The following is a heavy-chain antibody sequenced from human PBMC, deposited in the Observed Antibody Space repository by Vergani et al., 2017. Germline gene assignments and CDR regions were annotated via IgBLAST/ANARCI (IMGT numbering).Heavy chain of an antibody. CDR2: IYYSGST. CDR3: ARSRPYCTSGSCPAI. D-gene: IGHD2-15*01. CDR1: GYSISSSNW. V-gene: IGHV4-28*01. J-gene: IGHJ4*02. Sequence: QVQLQESGPGLVKPSDTLALTCAVSGYSISSSNWWGWIRQPPGKGLEWIGYIYYSGSTYYNPSLKSRVTMSVDTSKNQFSLKLNSVTVADTAVYYCARSRPYCTSGSCPAIWGQGTLVTVSS.